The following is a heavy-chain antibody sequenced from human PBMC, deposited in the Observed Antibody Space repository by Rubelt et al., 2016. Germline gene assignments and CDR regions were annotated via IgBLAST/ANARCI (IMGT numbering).Heavy chain of an antibody. D-gene: IGHD2-15*01. V-gene: IGHV3-30*14. CDR1: GFTFSSYA. J-gene: IGHJ3*02. CDR3: VKAALQDI. Sequence: QVQLVESGGGVVQPGRPLRLSCAASGFTFSSYAMHWVRQAPGKGLEWVAVISYDGTNKYYADSVKGRFTISRDNSKNTLYLQMSSLRAEDTAVYYCVKAALQDIWGQGTMVTVSS. CDR2: ISYDGTNK.